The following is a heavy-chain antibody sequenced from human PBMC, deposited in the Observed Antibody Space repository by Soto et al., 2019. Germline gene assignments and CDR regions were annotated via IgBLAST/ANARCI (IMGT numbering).Heavy chain of an antibody. D-gene: IGHD5-12*01. Sequence: PGGPLRLSXAASGFTFSSYGMHWVRQAPGKGLEWVAVISYDGSNKYYADSVKGRFTISRDNSKNTLYLQMNSLRAEDTAVYYCAKDLDTINYYYYGMDVWGQGTTVTVSS. J-gene: IGHJ6*02. V-gene: IGHV3-30*18. CDR3: AKDLDTINYYYYGMDV. CDR1: GFTFSSYG. CDR2: ISYDGSNK.